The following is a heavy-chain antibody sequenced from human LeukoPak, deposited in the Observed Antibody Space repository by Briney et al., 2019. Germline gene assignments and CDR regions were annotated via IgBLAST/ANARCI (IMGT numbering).Heavy chain of an antibody. J-gene: IGHJ4*02. CDR3: ARVYSSGWSY. CDR2: ISSSGSTI. V-gene: IGHV3-48*03. Sequence: GGSLRLSCAASGFIFSAYEMNWVRQAPGKGLEWVSYISSSGSTIYYADSVKGRFTISRDNAKKSLYLQMNSLRAEDTAVYYCARVYSSGWSYWGQGTLVTVSS. CDR1: GFIFSAYE. D-gene: IGHD6-19*01.